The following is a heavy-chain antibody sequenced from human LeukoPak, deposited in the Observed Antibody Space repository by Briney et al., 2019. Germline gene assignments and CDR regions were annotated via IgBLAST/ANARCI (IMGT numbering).Heavy chain of an antibody. V-gene: IGHV1-69*05. J-gene: IGHJ6*03. CDR1: GGTFRTYS. CDR2: IIPIFGTP. Sequence: AASVKVSCKASGGTFRTYSVTWVRQAPGQGLEWMGGIIPIFGTPNYAQKFQGRVKVTTDDATGTAYMELSSLMSEDTAIYYCARVDRYHFYLDVWGKGTPVTVSS. CDR3: ARVDRYHFYLDV.